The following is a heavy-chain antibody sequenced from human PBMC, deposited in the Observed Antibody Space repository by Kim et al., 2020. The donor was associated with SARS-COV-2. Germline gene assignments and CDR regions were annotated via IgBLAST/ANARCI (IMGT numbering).Heavy chain of an antibody. Sequence: GGSLRLSCAASGFTFSGSAMHWVRQASGKGLEWVGRIRSKANSYATAYAASVKGRFTISRDDSKNTAYLQMNSLKTEDTAVYYCTRIVEMATKRDKRNAFDIWGQGTMVTVSS. V-gene: IGHV3-73*01. CDR3: TRIVEMATKRDKRNAFDI. CDR2: IRSKANSYAT. J-gene: IGHJ3*02. CDR1: GFTFSGSA. D-gene: IGHD5-12*01.